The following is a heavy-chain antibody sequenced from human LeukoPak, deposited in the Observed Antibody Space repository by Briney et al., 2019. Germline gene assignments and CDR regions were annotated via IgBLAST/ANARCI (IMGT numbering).Heavy chain of an antibody. CDR1: GFTFSNAW. CDR3: TTDYPYYCSSSTCYASEYFQH. V-gene: IGHV3-15*01. CDR2: IKSKTDGGTT. D-gene: IGHD2-2*01. Sequence: GGSLRLSCAASGFTFSNAWMSWVRQAPGKGLEWVGRIKSKTDGGTTDYAAPVKGRFTISRDDSKNTLYLQMNSLKTGDTAVYYCTTDYPYYCSSSTCYASEYFQHWGQGTLVPVSS. J-gene: IGHJ1*01.